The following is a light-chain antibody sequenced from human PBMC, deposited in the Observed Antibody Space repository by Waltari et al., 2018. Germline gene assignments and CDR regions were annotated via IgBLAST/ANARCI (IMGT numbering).Light chain of an antibody. CDR3: SSQSSNNVVL. CDR2: DVS. CDR1: SNDVGGYNS. Sequence: QSALTQPASVSGSPGQSVTIFCTGTSNDVGGYNSVSLYQEHPVQAPRVIIYDVSDRPAGVCDRFSGSKSGNTASLTIAGLQAEDEADYYCSSQSSNNVVLFGGGTKLTVL. V-gene: IGLV2-14*01. J-gene: IGLJ2*01.